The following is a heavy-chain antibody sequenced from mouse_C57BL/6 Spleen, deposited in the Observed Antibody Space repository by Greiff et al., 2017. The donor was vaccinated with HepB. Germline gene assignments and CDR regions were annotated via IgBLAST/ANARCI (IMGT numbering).Heavy chain of an antibody. Sequence: VQLQQSGPGLVKPSQSLSLTCSVTGYSITSGYYWNWIRQFPGNKLEWMGYISYDGSNNYNPSLKNRISITRDTSKNQFFLKLNSVTTEDTATYYCARRNYGAMDYWGQGTSVTVSS. CDR3: ARRNYGAMDY. CDR1: GYSITSGYY. J-gene: IGHJ4*01. D-gene: IGHD2-1*01. CDR2: ISYDGSN. V-gene: IGHV3-6*01.